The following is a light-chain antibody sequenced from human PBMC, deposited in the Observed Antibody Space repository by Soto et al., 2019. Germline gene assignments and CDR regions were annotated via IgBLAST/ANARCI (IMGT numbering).Light chain of an antibody. J-gene: IGLJ1*01. V-gene: IGLV2-14*03. CDR2: DVT. Sequence: QPVLTQPASVSGSPGQSITISCTGTSSDVGGYNYVSWYQQHPGKAPKLMIFDVTYRPSGVSNRFSGSKSGNTASLTISGLQAEDEADYYCTSYTTSSTPGYVFGTGTKLTVL. CDR3: TSYTTSSTPGYV. CDR1: SSDVGGYNY.